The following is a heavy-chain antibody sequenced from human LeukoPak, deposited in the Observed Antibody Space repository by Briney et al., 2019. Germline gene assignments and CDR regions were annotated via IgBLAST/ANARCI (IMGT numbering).Heavy chain of an antibody. V-gene: IGHV1-46*01. J-gene: IGHJ4*02. CDR1: GYTFTSNY. CDR3: ARDQEGFDY. Sequence: EASVKVSFTASGYTFTSNYIHWVRQAPGQGLEWMGMVYPRDGSTSYAQKFQGRVTVTRDTSTSTVHMELSGLRSEDTAVYYCARDQEGFDYWGQGTLVTVSS. CDR2: VYPRDGST.